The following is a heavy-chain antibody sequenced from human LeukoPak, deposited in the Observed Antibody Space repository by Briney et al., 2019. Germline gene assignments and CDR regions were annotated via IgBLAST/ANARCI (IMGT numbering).Heavy chain of an antibody. V-gene: IGHV1-69*05. Sequence: SVKVSCKASGGTFPSYAISWVRQAPGQGLEWMGRVIPLFETTNFAQQFQGRVTVTTDDSTSTAYMELSSLRSEDTAVYYWATDHNTGYFDYWGQGTLVTVSS. CDR2: VIPLFETT. D-gene: IGHD1-1*01. J-gene: IGHJ4*02. CDR1: GGTFPSYA. CDR3: ATDHNTGYFDY.